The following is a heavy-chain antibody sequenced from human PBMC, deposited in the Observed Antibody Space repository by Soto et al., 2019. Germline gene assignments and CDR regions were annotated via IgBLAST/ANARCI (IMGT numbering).Heavy chain of an antibody. D-gene: IGHD2-2*01. Sequence: QLQLQASGPGLVKPSGTLSLICTVSGDSISSSNYYWGWIRQPPGKGLEWIGSVDYSGSTYYNASLKCRVATAVDTSNKQFSLKLTSVTAADTAMYYSAKQGSRSTSLSWFAPWGQGTLVTVSS. CDR2: VDYSGST. CDR3: AKQGSRSTSLSWFAP. J-gene: IGHJ5*02. CDR1: GDSISSSNYY. V-gene: IGHV4-39*01.